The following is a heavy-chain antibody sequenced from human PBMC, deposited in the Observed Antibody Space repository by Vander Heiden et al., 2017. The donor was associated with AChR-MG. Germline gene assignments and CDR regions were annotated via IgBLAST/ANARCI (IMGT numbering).Heavy chain of an antibody. CDR2: ISSSSSYI. J-gene: IGHJ4*02. CDR3: ARDGGGSGSDNDY. D-gene: IGHD3-10*01. V-gene: IGHV3-21*01. CDR1: GFTFSSYS. Sequence: EVQLVESGGGLVKPGGSLRLSCAASGFTFSSYSMNWVRQAPGKGLEWVSSISSSSSYIYYADSVKGRFTISRDNAKNSLYLQMNSLRAEDTAVYYCARDGGGSGSDNDYWGQGTLVTVSS.